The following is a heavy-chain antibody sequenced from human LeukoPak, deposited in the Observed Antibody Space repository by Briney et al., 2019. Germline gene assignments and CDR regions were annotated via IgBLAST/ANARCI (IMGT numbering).Heavy chain of an antibody. CDR1: VYTFSSHY. D-gene: IGHD6-6*01. J-gene: IGHJ4*02. CDR3: ASRVSHSFDY. CDR2: INPSDSTT. V-gene: IGHV1-46*01. Sequence: GASVKVSCKASVYTFSSHYMHWVRQAPGQGLEWMGIINPSDSTTTYALKFQGRVTMTRDTSTSTVYMELSSLKSEDTAIYYCASRVSHSFDYWGQGTLVTVSS.